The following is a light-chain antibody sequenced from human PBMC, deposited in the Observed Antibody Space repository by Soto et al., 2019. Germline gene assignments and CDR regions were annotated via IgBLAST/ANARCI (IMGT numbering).Light chain of an antibody. CDR3: QQYYSTPPYT. J-gene: IGKJ2*01. CDR2: WAS. Sequence: DIVMTQSPDSLAVSLGERATINCKSSQNILYSSNNKNYLAWYRQKPGQPPKLLIYWASVRESGVPDRISGSGSGTDFTLTIGSLQAEDVAVYYCQQYYSTPPYTFGQGNKLEIK. CDR1: QNILYSSNNKNY. V-gene: IGKV4-1*01.